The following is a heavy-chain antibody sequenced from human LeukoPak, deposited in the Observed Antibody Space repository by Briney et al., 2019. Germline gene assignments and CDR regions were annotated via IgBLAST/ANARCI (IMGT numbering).Heavy chain of an antibody. Sequence: SETLSLTCTVSGGSISSSSYYWGWIRQPPGKGLEWIGSIYYSGSTYYNPSLKSRVTISVDTSKNQFSLKLSSVTAADTAVYYCARVDRDIKALSFDYWGQGTLVTVSS. CDR3: ARVDRDIKALSFDY. CDR2: IYYSGST. D-gene: IGHD2-15*01. J-gene: IGHJ4*02. V-gene: IGHV4-39*07. CDR1: GGSISSSSYY.